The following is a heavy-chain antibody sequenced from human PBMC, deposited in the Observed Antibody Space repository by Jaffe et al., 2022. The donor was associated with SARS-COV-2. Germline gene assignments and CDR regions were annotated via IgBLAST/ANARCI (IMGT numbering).Heavy chain of an antibody. CDR3: AKDYYDRSAYSHFDY. J-gene: IGHJ4*02. Sequence: QVQLVQSGGEVKKPGASVKVSCKASGYTFTRNGINWVRQAPGQGLEWMGWINTFNGNTHYAQKLQGRVTVTTDTSTSTAYMELRSLGSDDTAVYYCAKDYYDRSAYSHFDYWGQGTLVTVSS. V-gene: IGHV1-18*01. CDR1: GYTFTRNG. CDR2: INTFNGNT. D-gene: IGHD3-22*01.